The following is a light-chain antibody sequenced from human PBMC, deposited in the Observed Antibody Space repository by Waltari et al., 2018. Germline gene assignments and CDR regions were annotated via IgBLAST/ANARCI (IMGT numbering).Light chain of an antibody. J-gene: IGKJ4*01. Sequence: EIVMTQSPATLSVYPGERATLSCRASQSVSNNLAWFQHKPGQAPRLLIDGASTRAAGIPAVFSGSGSGADFTLTSSSLQSEDFALYYCQQYNSWPLTFGGGTKVEIK. CDR1: QSVSNN. CDR3: QQYNSWPLT. CDR2: GAS. V-gene: IGKV3-15*01.